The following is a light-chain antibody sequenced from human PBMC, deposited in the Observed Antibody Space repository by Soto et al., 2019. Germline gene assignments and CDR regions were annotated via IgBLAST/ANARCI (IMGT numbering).Light chain of an antibody. CDR2: LNSDGSH. CDR1: SGHSSYA. Sequence: QLVLTQSPSASASLGASDKLTCTLSSGHSSYAIAWHQQQQEKGPRYLMKLNSDGSHSKGDGIPDRFSGSSSGAERYLTITSLPSEYEADNYGQTGGTGIQVFGGGTKLTFL. J-gene: IGLJ3*02. V-gene: IGLV4-69*01. CDR3: QTGGTGIQV.